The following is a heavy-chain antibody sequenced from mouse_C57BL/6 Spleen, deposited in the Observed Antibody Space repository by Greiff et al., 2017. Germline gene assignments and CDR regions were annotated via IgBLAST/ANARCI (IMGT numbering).Heavy chain of an antibody. J-gene: IGHJ4*01. CDR1: GFTFSSYG. CDR2: ISSGGSYT. D-gene: IGHD2-4*01. CDR3: ARHGASYYDYLYAMDY. V-gene: IGHV5-6*01. Sequence: EVKVVESGGDLVKPGGSLKLSCAASGFTFSSYGMSWVRQTPDKRLEWVATISSGGSYTYYPDSVKGRFTISRDNAKNTLYLQMSSLKSEDTAMYYCARHGASYYDYLYAMDYWGQGTSVTVSS.